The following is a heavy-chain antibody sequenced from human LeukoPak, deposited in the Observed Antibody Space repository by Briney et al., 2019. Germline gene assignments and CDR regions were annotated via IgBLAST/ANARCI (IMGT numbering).Heavy chain of an antibody. D-gene: IGHD2-15*01. V-gene: IGHV3-20*01. CDR2: IDRNGDST. CDR1: GFTFEDYG. Sequence: GGSLRLSCAASGFTFEDYGMSWVRQGPGKGLEWVSAIDRNGDSTGYADSVKGRFTISRDNAKNSLYLQMNSLRAEDTALYHCARAAYCSGGSCYSKFDYWGQGTLVTVSS. J-gene: IGHJ4*02. CDR3: ARAAYCSGGSCYSKFDY.